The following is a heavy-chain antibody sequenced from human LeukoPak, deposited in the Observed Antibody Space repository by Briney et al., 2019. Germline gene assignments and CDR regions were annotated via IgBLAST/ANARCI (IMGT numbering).Heavy chain of an antibody. D-gene: IGHD2-8*01. V-gene: IGHV4-4*02. CDR2: VSLSGLT. CDR1: GGSITSTNW. CDR3: SRENGAFSPFGY. J-gene: IGHJ4*02. Sequence: SETLSLTCGVSGGSITSTNWWSWVRPPPGQGLEWIGEVSLSGLTNYNPSLSSRVIMALDTAKNHLSLHLTSVTAADTAVYYCSRENGAFSPFGYWGQGYLVTVLS.